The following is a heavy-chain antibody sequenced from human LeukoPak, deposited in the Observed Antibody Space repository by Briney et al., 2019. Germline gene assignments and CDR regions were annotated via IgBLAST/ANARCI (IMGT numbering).Heavy chain of an antibody. V-gene: IGHV4-61*02. CDR3: ARDRGGLSPYFDY. Sequence: SQTLSLTCTVSGGSLSSGSYYWGWLRQPAGRGLEWIGRIYTSGSTNYNPSLKSRVTISVDTSKNQFSLKLSSVTAADTAVYYCARDRGGLSPYFDYWGQGTLVTVSS. J-gene: IGHJ4*02. CDR1: GGSLSSGSYY. CDR2: IYTSGST. D-gene: IGHD3-16*01.